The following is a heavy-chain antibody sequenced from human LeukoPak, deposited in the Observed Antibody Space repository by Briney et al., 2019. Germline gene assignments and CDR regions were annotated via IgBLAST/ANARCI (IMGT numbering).Heavy chain of an antibody. CDR3: ATDHPYYYGSGSLYYFDY. D-gene: IGHD3-10*01. CDR1: GFTFSNSA. CDR2: IKQDGSEK. Sequence: PGGSLRLSCAASGFTFSNSAMTWVRQAPGKGLEWVANIKQDGSEKYYVDSVKGRFTISRDNAKNSLYLQMNSLRAEDTAVYYCATDHPYYYGSGSLYYFDYWGQGTLVTVSS. J-gene: IGHJ4*02. V-gene: IGHV3-7*04.